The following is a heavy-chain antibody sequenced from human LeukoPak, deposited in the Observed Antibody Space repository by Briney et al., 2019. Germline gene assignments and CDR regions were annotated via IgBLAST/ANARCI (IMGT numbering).Heavy chain of an antibody. J-gene: IGHJ6*03. D-gene: IGHD5-12*01. V-gene: IGHV1-2*06. Sequence: ASVKVSCXASGYTFTGYYMHWVRQAPGQGLEWMGRINPNSGGTNYAQKFQGRVTMTRDTSISAAYMELSRLRSDDTAVYYCARGRRDSGYDARGYYYMDVWGKGTTVTVSS. CDR2: INPNSGGT. CDR3: ARGRRDSGYDARGYYYMDV. CDR1: GYTFTGYY.